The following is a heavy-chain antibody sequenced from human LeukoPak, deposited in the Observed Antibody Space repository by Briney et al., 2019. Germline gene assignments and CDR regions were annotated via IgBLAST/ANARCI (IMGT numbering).Heavy chain of an antibody. D-gene: IGHD3-22*01. CDR1: GFTFSSYW. Sequence: HPGGSLRLSCAASGFTFSSYWMSWVRQAPGKGREWVANIKQDGSEKYYVDSVKGRFTISRDNAKNSLYLQMNSLRAEDTAVYYCAREVYYDSSGQGAFDIWGQGTMVTVSS. CDR3: AREVYYDSSGQGAFDI. V-gene: IGHV3-7*01. J-gene: IGHJ3*02. CDR2: IKQDGSEK.